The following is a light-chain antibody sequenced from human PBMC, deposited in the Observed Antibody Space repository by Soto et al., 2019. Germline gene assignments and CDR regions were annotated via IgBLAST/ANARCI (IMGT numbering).Light chain of an antibody. CDR1: QDINKY. CDR3: QQYDDLPYT. V-gene: IGKV1-33*01. CDR2: DAS. Sequence: DIQMTQSPSSLSASVGDRVTITCQASQDINKYLNWYQQKPKKAPELLIYDASNLETGVPSRFSGSGSGTDFSLTISSLQPEDIATYYCQQYDDLPYTFGQGTKLEIK. J-gene: IGKJ2*01.